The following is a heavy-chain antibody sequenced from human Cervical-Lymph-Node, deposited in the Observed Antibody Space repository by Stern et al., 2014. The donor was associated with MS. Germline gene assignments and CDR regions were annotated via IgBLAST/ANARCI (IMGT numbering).Heavy chain of an antibody. V-gene: IGHV4-4*07. CDR3: ATGDAAFDY. D-gene: IGHD4-17*01. Sequence: QVQLQESGPGLVKPSETLSLTFTVSGGSISSWYWNWIRQPAGKPLEWLGRLYPSGNTNYTPSLKSRVTMSVDLSKNHFSLQLSSVTAADTAVYYCATGDAAFDYWGQGTLVTVSS. J-gene: IGHJ4*02. CDR1: GGSISSWY. CDR2: LYPSGNT.